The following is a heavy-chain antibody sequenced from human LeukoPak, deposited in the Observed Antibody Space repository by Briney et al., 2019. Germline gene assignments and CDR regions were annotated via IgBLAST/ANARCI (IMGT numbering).Heavy chain of an antibody. CDR1: GYTFTGYY. CDR2: INPNSGGT. V-gene: IGHV1-2*02. D-gene: IGHD2-2*01. J-gene: IGHJ4*02. CDR3: ARGPPYCSSTSCRFFDY. Sequence: ASVKVSCKASGYTFTGYYMHWVRQAPGQGLEWMGWINPNSGGTSYAQKFQGRVTMTRDTSISTAYMELSRLRSDDTAVYYCARGPPYCSSTSCRFFDYWGQGTLVTVSS.